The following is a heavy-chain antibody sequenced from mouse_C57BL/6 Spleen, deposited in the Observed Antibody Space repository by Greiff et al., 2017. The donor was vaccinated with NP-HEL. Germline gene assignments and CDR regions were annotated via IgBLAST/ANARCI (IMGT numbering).Heavy chain of an antibody. CDR3: ARQPSDYYGSSHFAY. V-gene: IGHV1-61*01. D-gene: IGHD1-1*01. CDR2: IYPSDSET. J-gene: IGHJ3*01. Sequence: QVQLQQPGAELVRPGSSVKLSCKASGYTFTSYWMDWVKQRPGQGLEWIGNIYPSDSETHYNQKFKDKATLTVDKSSSTAYMQLSSLTSEDSAVYYCARQPSDYYGSSHFAYWGQGTLVTVSA. CDR1: GYTFTSYW.